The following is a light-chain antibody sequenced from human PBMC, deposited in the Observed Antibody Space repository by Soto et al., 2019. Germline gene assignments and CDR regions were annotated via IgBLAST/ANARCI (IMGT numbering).Light chain of an antibody. Sequence: EIVFTQSPRTRSFSSWEIATLPRRASQSVSSYLAWYQQEPGQAPRLLIYDASNRATGIPARFSGSGSGTDFTLTISSLEPEDFAVYYCQQRSNWPWTFGQGTKVDIK. V-gene: IGKV3-11*01. J-gene: IGKJ1*01. CDR3: QQRSNWPWT. CDR1: QSVSSY. CDR2: DAS.